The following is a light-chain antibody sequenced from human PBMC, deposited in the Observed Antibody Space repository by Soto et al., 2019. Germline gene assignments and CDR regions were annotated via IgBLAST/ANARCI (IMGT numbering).Light chain of an antibody. CDR3: MQGTHWPIT. CDR1: QSLVHSDGIAY. V-gene: IGKV2-30*02. J-gene: IGKJ5*01. CDR2: KVS. Sequence: DIVVTQSQLSLPVTLGQPASISCRSNQSLVHSDGIAYFSWFQQRPGRSPRRLIYKVSNRDSGVPARFSGSGSGTDFALKISRVEAEDVGVYYCMQGTHWPITFGQGTRLAIK.